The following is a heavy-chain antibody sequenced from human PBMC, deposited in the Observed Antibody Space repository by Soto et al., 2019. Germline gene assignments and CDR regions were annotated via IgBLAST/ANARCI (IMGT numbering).Heavy chain of an antibody. V-gene: IGHV4-34*01. D-gene: IGHD3-3*01. J-gene: IGHJ6*02. CDR3: ARALEDFWSGYYLDYGMDV. CDR1: GGSFSGYY. Sequence: RASETLSLTCAVYGGSFSGYYWSWIRQPPGKGLEWIGEINHSGSTNYNPSLKSRVTISVDTSKNQFSLKLSSVTAADTAVYYCARALEDFWSGYYLDYGMDVWGQGTTVTVSS. CDR2: INHSGST.